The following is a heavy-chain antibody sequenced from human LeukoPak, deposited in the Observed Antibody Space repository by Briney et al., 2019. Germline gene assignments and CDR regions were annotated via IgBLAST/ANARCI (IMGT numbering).Heavy chain of an antibody. Sequence: GGSLRLSCAASGFTFSSYAMSWVRQAPGKGLEWVSAISGSGGSTYYADSVKGRFTISRDNFKNTLYLQMNSLRAEDTAVYYCAKRGGSVWFGELLHEVDVWGKGTTVTVSS. J-gene: IGHJ6*04. CDR1: GFTFSSYA. CDR2: ISGSGGST. CDR3: AKRGGSVWFGELLHEVDV. D-gene: IGHD3-10*01. V-gene: IGHV3-23*01.